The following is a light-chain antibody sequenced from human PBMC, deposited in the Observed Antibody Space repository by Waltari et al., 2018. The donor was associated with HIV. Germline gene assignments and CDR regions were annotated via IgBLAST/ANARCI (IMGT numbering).Light chain of an antibody. CDR3: KQYKSYSRT. Sequence: DIQMTQSPSTLSASVGDRVTSTCRASQSISSWLAWYQQRPGKSPKLLIYKASTLEGGVPSRFSGSGSGTEFTLTISSLEPDDFATYYCKQYKSYSRTFGQGTKVEIK. J-gene: IGKJ1*01. V-gene: IGKV1-5*03. CDR2: KAS. CDR1: QSISSW.